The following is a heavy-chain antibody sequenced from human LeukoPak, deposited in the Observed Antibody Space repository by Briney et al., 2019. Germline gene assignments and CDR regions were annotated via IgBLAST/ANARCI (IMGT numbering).Heavy chain of an antibody. CDR1: GFTFSSYA. V-gene: IGHV3-23*01. D-gene: IGHD1-26*01. J-gene: IGHJ5*02. Sequence: GGSLRLSCAASGFTFSSYAMSWVRQAPGKGLEWVSAISGSGGSTYYADSVKGRFTISRDNSKNTLYLQMNSLRAENTAVYYCATRTTPNSGSYYNWFDPWGQGTLVTVSS. CDR2: ISGSGGST. CDR3: ATRTTPNSGSYYNWFDP.